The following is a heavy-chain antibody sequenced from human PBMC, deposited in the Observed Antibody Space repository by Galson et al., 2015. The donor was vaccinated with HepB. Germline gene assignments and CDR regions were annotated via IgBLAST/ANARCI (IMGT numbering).Heavy chain of an antibody. V-gene: IGHV1-24*01. CDR2: FDPEDGET. J-gene: IGHJ4*02. CDR1: GYSLTELS. Sequence: SVKVSCKVAGYSLTELSMHWVRQAPGKGLEWMGGFDPEDGETIYAQKLQGRITLTEDTSTDTAYMELSSLRSEDTAVYYFAADLGWEQRFWGQGTLVTVSS. D-gene: IGHD1/OR15-1a*01. CDR3: AADLGWEQRF.